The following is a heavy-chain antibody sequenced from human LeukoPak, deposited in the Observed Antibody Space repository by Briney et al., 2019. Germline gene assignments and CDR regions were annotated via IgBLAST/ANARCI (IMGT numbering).Heavy chain of an antibody. Sequence: PGGSLRLSCAASGFTFSSYEMNWVRQAPGKGLEWVSYISSSGSTIYYADSVKGRFTISRDNAKNSLYLKMNSLRAEDTAVYYCARDTEDSSGFQGDLWGQGTLVTVSS. CDR2: ISSSGSTI. D-gene: IGHD3-22*01. CDR3: ARDTEDSSGFQGDL. CDR1: GFTFSSYE. V-gene: IGHV3-48*03. J-gene: IGHJ4*02.